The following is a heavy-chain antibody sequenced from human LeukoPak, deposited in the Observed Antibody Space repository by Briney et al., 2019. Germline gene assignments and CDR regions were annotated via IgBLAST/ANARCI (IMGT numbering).Heavy chain of an antibody. D-gene: IGHD5-18*01. CDR3: AKDVYGGYSYGTDY. V-gene: IGHV3-23*01. Sequence: GGSLRLSCAASGFTFSSYAMSWVRQAPGKGLEWVSAISGSGGSAYYADSVKGRFTISRDNSKNTLYLQMNSLRAEDTAVYYCAKDVYGGYSYGTDYWGQGTLVTVSS. CDR1: GFTFSSYA. CDR2: ISGSGGSA. J-gene: IGHJ4*02.